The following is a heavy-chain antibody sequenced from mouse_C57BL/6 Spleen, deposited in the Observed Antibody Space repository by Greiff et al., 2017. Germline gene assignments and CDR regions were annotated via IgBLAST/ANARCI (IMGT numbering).Heavy chain of an antibody. V-gene: IGHV3-6*01. CDR1: GYSITSGYY. CDR3: ARGGNRYAMDY. J-gene: IGHJ4*01. CDR2: ISYDGSN. Sequence: ESGPGLVKPSQSLSLTCSVTGYSITSGYYWNWIRQFPGNKLEWMGYISYDGSNNYNPSLKNRISITRDTSKNQFFLKLHSVTTKDTATYYCARGGNRYAMDYWGQGTSVTVSS. D-gene: IGHD2-1*01.